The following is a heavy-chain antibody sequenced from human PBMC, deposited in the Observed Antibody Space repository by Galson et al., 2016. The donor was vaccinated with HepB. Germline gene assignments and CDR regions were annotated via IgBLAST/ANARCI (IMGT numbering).Heavy chain of an antibody. CDR3: AHMGYISSWYFDF. CDR1: GFSLSTSGEG. D-gene: IGHD6-13*01. CDR2: IFWDDDK. V-gene: IGHV2-5*02. Sequence: PALVKPTQTLTLTCTFSGFSLSTSGEGVGWIRQPPGKALEWLALIFWDDDKRYSPYLKSRLTITKDNSMNQVVLTLTNVDPVDTATYYCAHMGYISSWYFDFWGQGTLLTVSS. J-gene: IGHJ4*02.